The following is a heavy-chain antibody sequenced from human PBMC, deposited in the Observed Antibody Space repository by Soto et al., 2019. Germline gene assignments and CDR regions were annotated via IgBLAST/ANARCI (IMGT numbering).Heavy chain of an antibody. V-gene: IGHV1-46*01. D-gene: IGHD6-19*01. CDR2: INPGTGST. Sequence: GASVKVSCKTSGYTLTTYYLHWVRQAPGEGLEWMGIINPGTGSTTYAQKFQGRVTMTRDTSTSTVYMELSSLRSEDTAVYYCARRDSYTSGRYYFDYWGQGTLVTVSS. CDR1: GYTLTTYY. CDR3: ARRDSYTSGRYYFDY. J-gene: IGHJ4*02.